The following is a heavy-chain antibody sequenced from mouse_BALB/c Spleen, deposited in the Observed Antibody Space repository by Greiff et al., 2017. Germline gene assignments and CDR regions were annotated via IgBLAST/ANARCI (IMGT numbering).Heavy chain of an antibody. CDR3: AREVYGYPMDY. J-gene: IGHJ4*01. D-gene: IGHD2-2*01. CDR1: SYTFTDYA. CDR2: ISTYYGNT. V-gene: IGHV1-67*01. Sequence: QVQLQQSGPELVRPGVSVKISCKGSSYTFTDYAMHWVKQSHAKSLEWIGVISTYYGNTNYNQKFKGKATMTVDKSSSTAYMELARLTSEDSAVYYCAREVYGYPMDYWGQGTSVTVSS.